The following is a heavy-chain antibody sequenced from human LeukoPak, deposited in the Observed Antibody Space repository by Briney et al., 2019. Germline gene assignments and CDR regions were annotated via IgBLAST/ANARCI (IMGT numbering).Heavy chain of an antibody. CDR3: ARALSDDFWSGYQDH. CDR1: GYRFISYG. J-gene: IGHJ4*02. Sequence: ASVKVSCKASGYRFISYGFSWVRQAPGQGLEWMGCISAYNGNTNYAQKFQGRVTMTTDTSTSTVYMEVRSLRSDDTAVYYCARALSDDFWSGYQDHWGQGTLVTVSS. V-gene: IGHV1-18*01. D-gene: IGHD3-3*01. CDR2: ISAYNGNT.